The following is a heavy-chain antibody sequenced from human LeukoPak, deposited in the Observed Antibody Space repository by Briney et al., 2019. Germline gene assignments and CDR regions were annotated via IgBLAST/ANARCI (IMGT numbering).Heavy chain of an antibody. CDR2: ISAYNGNT. D-gene: IGHD3-10*01. J-gene: IGHJ5*02. Sequence: ASVKVSCTASGYTFTSYGISWVRQAPGQGLEWMGWISAYNGNTNYAQKLQGRVTMTTDTSTSTAYMELRSLRSDDTAVYYCARKLLWFGESYFDPWGQGTLVTVSS. CDR1: GYTFTSYG. V-gene: IGHV1-18*01. CDR3: ARKLLWFGESYFDP.